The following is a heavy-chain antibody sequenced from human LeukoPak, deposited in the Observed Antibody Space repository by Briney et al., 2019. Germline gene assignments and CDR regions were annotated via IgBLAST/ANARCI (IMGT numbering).Heavy chain of an antibody. Sequence: PGGSLRLSCAASGFTFDDYAMHRVRQAPGKGLEWVSLISGDGGSTYYADSVKGRFTISRDNSKNSLYLQMNSLRTEDTALYYCAKPTTGYYYDSIGYWGQGTLVTVSS. D-gene: IGHD3-22*01. CDR2: ISGDGGST. V-gene: IGHV3-43*02. CDR1: GFTFDDYA. J-gene: IGHJ4*02. CDR3: AKPTTGYYYDSIGY.